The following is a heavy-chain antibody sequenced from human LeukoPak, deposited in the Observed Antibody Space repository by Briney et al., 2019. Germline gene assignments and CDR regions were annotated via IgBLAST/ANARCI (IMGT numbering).Heavy chain of an antibody. CDR3: TRDPSDY. Sequence: AGGSLRLSCAASGFSFSTYSMNWVRQAPGKGLEWVSSIGSSPTYTFYAASVKGRFTISRDNAKNSLFLQMNSLTAEDTAVYYCTRDPSDYWGQGTLVTVS. CDR2: IGSSPTYT. V-gene: IGHV3-21*06. J-gene: IGHJ4*02. CDR1: GFSFSTYS.